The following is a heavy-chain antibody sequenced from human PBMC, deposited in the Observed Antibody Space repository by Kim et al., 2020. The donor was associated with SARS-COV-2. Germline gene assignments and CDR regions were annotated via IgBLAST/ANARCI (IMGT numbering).Heavy chain of an antibody. Sequence: NYAQKFQGRVTITAEKATSTAYMELSSLRSEDTAVDYCAREAAAGIWWFDPWGQGTLVTVSS. D-gene: IGHD6-13*01. J-gene: IGHJ5*02. CDR3: AREAAAGIWWFDP. V-gene: IGHV1-69*04.